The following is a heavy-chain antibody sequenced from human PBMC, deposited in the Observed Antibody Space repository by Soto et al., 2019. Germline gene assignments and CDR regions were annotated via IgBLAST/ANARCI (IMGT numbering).Heavy chain of an antibody. Sequence: LSLTFTVSGGSISSYYWSWIRQPAGKGLEWIGRIYTSGSTNYNPSLKSRVTMSVDTSKNQFSLKLSSVTAADTAVYYCARDRRIAVAGGINWFDPWGQGTLVTVSS. CDR2: IYTSGST. V-gene: IGHV4-4*07. D-gene: IGHD6-19*01. CDR3: ARDRRIAVAGGINWFDP. CDR1: GGSISSYY. J-gene: IGHJ5*02.